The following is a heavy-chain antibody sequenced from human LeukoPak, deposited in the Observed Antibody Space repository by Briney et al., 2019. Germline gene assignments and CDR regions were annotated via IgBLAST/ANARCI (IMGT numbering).Heavy chain of an antibody. J-gene: IGHJ4*02. CDR3: ARDQAGSGHYADY. CDR2: IRYDGSSK. D-gene: IGHD3-10*01. CDR1: GFTFSNYA. V-gene: IGHV3-30*02. Sequence: GGSLRLSCAASGFTFSNYAMHWVRQAPGKGLEWLAYIRYDGSSKYYADFVKGRFTIARDYSKNTLYLHMNSLRAEDTAVYYCARDQAGSGHYADYWGQGTLVTVSS.